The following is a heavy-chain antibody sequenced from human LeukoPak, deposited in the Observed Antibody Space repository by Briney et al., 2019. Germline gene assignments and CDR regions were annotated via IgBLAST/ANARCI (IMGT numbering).Heavy chain of an antibody. Sequence: GGSLRFTCAVSGFTLSTYSMNWVRQAPGKGLEWISYITGSSETIYYAESVKGRFTISRDNAKNSLFLQMNSLRDDDTAVYYCARGGESPPYYPDHWGQGTLVTVSS. V-gene: IGHV3-48*02. CDR1: GFTLSTYS. CDR2: ITGSSETI. J-gene: IGHJ4*02. D-gene: IGHD3-10*01. CDR3: ARGGESPPYYPDH.